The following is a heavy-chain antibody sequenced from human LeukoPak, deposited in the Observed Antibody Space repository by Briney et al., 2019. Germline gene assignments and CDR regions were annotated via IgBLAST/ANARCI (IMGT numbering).Heavy chain of an antibody. CDR2: INPSGGST. J-gene: IGHJ2*01. CDR1: GYIFTNYY. D-gene: IGHD1-26*01. V-gene: IGHV1-46*01. CDR3: ARVWDYWYFDL. Sequence: ASVKVSCKASGYIFTNYYIHWVRQAPGQGLEWMGIINPSGGSTSYAQKFQGRVTMTRDMSTSTVYMELSSLRSEDTAVYYCARVWDYWYFDLWGRGTLVTVSS.